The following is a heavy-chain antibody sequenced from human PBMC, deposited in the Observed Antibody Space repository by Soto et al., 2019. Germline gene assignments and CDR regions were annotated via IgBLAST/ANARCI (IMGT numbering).Heavy chain of an antibody. D-gene: IGHD3-3*01. CDR1: GFTFTTSG. Sequence: SVKVSCKASGFTFTTSGIHWVRQARGQGLEWMGWIVVGSGNTKYNQKFQERVTLTRDMATDTAYMELRSLTSADTAIYYCAAVVPPSGILERLGLDPWGQGTLVTVSS. CDR3: AAVVPPSGILERLGLDP. V-gene: IGHV1-58*02. J-gene: IGHJ5*02. CDR2: IVVGSGNT.